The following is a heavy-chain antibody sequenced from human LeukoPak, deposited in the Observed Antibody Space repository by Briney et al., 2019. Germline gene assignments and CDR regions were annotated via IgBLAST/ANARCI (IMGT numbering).Heavy chain of an antibody. Sequence: PGRSLRLSCAASGFTFSSYGMHWVRQAPGKGLEWVAVISYDGSNKYYADSVKGRLTISRDNSKNTLYLQMNSLRAEDTAVYYCAKSRPYLNYAPVYYFDYGGQGTLVTVSS. CDR2: ISYDGSNK. V-gene: IGHV3-30*18. CDR1: GFTFSSYG. D-gene: IGHD1-7*01. CDR3: AKSRPYLNYAPVYYFDY. J-gene: IGHJ4*02.